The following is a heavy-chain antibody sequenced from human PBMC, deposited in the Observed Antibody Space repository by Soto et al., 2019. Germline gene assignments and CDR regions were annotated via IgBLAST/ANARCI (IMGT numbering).Heavy chain of an antibody. Sequence: GGSLRLSCAASGFTFSSYSMNWVRQAPGKGLEWVSYISSSSSTIYYADSVKGRFTISRDNAKNSLYLQMNSLRDEDTAVYYCARADDFWSGFYGMDVWGQGTTVTVS. CDR2: ISSSSSTI. CDR1: GFTFSSYS. J-gene: IGHJ6*02. V-gene: IGHV3-48*02. CDR3: ARADDFWSGFYGMDV. D-gene: IGHD3-3*01.